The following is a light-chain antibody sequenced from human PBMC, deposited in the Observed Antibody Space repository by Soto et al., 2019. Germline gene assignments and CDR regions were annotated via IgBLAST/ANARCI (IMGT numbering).Light chain of an antibody. CDR1: QSVSSN. CDR2: GAS. V-gene: IGKV3-11*01. CDR3: QQRSDWPPIT. Sequence: ETLLTQSPATVSLSPGDRSTLXXRASQSVSSNKLAWYQQKPGQAPRLXXYGASTRATGTPARFSGSGSGTDFTLTISSLEPEDFAVYYCQQRSDWPPITFGQGTRLEIK. J-gene: IGKJ5*01.